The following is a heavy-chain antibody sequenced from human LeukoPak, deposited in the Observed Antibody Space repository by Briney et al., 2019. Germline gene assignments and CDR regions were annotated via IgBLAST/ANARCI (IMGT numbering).Heavy chain of an antibody. V-gene: IGHV3-21*01. CDR2: ISSSSSYI. J-gene: IGHJ5*02. CDR3: ARGSARYYDSSGYLNWFDP. D-gene: IGHD3-22*01. Sequence: GGSLRLSCAASGFTFSSYSMNWVRQAPGKGLEWVSSISSSSSYIYYADSVKGRFTISRDNAKNSLYLQMNSLRAEDTAVYYCARGSARYYDSSGYLNWFDPWGQGTLVTVSS. CDR1: GFTFSSYS.